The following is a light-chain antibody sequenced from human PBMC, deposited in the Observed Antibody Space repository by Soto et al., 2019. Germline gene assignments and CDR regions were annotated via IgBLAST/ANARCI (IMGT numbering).Light chain of an antibody. CDR3: SSYTSSSTVV. CDR1: RSDVGGYNY. Sequence: QSALTQPASVSGSPGQSITISCTGTRSDVGGYNYVSWYQQHPGKAPKLIIYEVSNRPSGVSNRFSGSKSGNTASLTISGLQAEDEADYYCSSYTSSSTVVFGGGTKLTVL. V-gene: IGLV2-14*01. CDR2: EVS. J-gene: IGLJ2*01.